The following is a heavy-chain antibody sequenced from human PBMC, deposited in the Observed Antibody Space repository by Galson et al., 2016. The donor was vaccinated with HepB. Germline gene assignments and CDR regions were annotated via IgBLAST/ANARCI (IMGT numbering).Heavy chain of an antibody. V-gene: IGHV3-74*01. D-gene: IGHD3-16*02. Sequence: SLRLSCAASGCPFSSYMMHWVRQAPGKGLVWVTRINSDGSTTIYADSVKGRFTISRDNAKNTVYLQMNSLRAEDTAVYYCARLGRYTGWYSVYWGQGTLVTVSS. CDR1: GCPFSSYM. CDR3: ARLGRYTGWYSVY. CDR2: INSDGSTT. J-gene: IGHJ4*02.